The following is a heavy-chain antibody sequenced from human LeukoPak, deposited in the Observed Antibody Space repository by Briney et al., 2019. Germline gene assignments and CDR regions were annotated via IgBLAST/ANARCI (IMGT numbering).Heavy chain of an antibody. CDR1: GFTFSSFY. CDR3: ARVEASGYDYGAFDY. Sequence: PGGSLRHSCAASGFTFSSFYMHWVRQAPGKGLVWVSRINGDGTIINYADSVKGRFTISRDNAKNSLYLQMNSLRAEDTAVYYCARVEASGYDYGAFDYWGQGTLVTVSS. CDR2: INGDGTII. J-gene: IGHJ4*02. V-gene: IGHV3-74*01. D-gene: IGHD5-12*01.